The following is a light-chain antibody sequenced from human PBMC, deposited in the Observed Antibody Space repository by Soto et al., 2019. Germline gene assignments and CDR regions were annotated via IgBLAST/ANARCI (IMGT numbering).Light chain of an antibody. CDR2: AAS. CDR1: QSISSH. J-gene: IGKJ1*01. Sequence: IQMTHSPSSLSASVGDRVTITCRASQSISSHLNWYQMKPGEAPKLLIYAASALQSGIPSRFSGSASGTEFTLTITSLQPEDFATYYCQQSYNFPRNFGQGTKVDIK. V-gene: IGKV1-39*01. CDR3: QQSYNFPRN.